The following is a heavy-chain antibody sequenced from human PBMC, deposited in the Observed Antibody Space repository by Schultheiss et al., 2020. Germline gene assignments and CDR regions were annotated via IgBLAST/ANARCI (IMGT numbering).Heavy chain of an antibody. D-gene: IGHD5-12*01. J-gene: IGHJ6*02. V-gene: IGHV4-61*05. CDR3: ARAISDV. Sequence: SETLSLTCTVSGGSISSSSYYWGWIRQPPGKGLEWIGYIYYSGSTNYNPSLKSRVTISVDTSKNQFSLKLSSVTAADTAVYYCARAISDVWGQGTTVTVSS. CDR2: IYYSGST. CDR1: GGSISSSSYY.